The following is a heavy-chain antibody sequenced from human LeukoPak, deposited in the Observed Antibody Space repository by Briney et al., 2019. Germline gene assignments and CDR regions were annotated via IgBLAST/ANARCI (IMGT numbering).Heavy chain of an antibody. V-gene: IGHV3-7*01. CDR1: GVTLSSFA. CDR2: IKPDGTEK. J-gene: IGHJ4*02. CDR3: ARGGNSSWDY. Sequence: GGSLRLSCAASGVTLSSFAMSWVRQAPGKGLEWVANIKPDGTEKYYVDSLKGRFTISRDNAKNSLYLQMNSLRVEDTAVYYCARGGNSSWDYWGQGALVTVSS. D-gene: IGHD5-24*01.